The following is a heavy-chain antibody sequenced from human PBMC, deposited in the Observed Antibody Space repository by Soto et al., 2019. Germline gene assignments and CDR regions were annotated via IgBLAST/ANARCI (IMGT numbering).Heavy chain of an antibody. J-gene: IGHJ4*02. Sequence: SETLSLTCAVYGGSFSCYYWSWIRQPPGKGLEWIGEINHSGSTNYNPSLKSRVTISVDTSKNQFSLKLSSVTAADTAVYYCARVPHIVATIGDDYWGQGTLVTVSS. CDR1: GGSFSCYY. D-gene: IGHD5-12*01. V-gene: IGHV4-34*01. CDR3: ARVPHIVATIGDDY. CDR2: INHSGST.